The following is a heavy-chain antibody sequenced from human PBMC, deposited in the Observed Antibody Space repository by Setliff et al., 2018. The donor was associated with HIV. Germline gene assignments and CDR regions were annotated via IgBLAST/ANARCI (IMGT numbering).Heavy chain of an antibody. CDR3: AKDPFHYYSSEENYFGP. D-gene: IGHD3-10*01. J-gene: IGHJ5*02. CDR1: GFSISDFG. CDR2: ISYDGSNE. V-gene: IGHV3-30*18. Sequence: GGSLRLSCVGSGFSISDFGMHWVRQAPGKGLEWVAAISYDGSNEYYGDSVKGRFTISRDTSKNTLTLQMTSLRVADTAIYYCAKDPFHYYSSEENYFGPWGQGTLVTVSS.